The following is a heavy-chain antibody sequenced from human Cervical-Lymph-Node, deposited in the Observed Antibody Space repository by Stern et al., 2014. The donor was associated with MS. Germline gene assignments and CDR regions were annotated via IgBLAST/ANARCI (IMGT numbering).Heavy chain of an antibody. V-gene: IGHV1-2*02. CDR1: GYTFTAYY. J-gene: IGHJ4*02. D-gene: IGHD6-19*01. Sequence: QVQLVQSGAEVRKPGASVKVSCEASGYTFTAYYIHWLRQAPGKGLEWLGWINPDRDGTNYAQKFQARVTMTRDTSIGTAYMELSGLRSDDTAVYFCARGGGGWFFDYWGQGTLVTVSS. CDR2: INPDRDGT. CDR3: ARGGGGWFFDY.